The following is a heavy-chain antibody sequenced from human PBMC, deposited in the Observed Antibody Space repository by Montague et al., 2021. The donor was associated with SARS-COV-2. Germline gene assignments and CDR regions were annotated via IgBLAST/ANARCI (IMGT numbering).Heavy chain of an antibody. J-gene: IGHJ4*02. CDR2: VTTSGTT. Sequence: TLSLTCAVSGGSITGFSWSWVRQPAEKGLEWIGRVTTSGTTNYSPSLRSRVTMSVDTSKNQFSLNLNSVTAADTAIYYCARTPTRPLSLDSWGQGTLVTVSS. V-gene: IGHV4-4*07. D-gene: IGHD6-6*01. CDR1: GGSITGFS. CDR3: ARTPTRPLSLDS.